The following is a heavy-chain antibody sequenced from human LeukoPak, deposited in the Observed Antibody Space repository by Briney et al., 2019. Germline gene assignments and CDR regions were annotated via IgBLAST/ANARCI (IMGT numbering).Heavy chain of an antibody. CDR1: GGTFSSYA. Sequence: ASVKVSCKASGGTFSSYAISWVRQAPGQGLEWMGWINPNSGGTNYAQKFQGRVTMTRDTSISTAYMELSRLRSDDTAVYYCARAPPGSSSWALGDYWGQGTLVTVSS. J-gene: IGHJ4*02. V-gene: IGHV1-2*02. CDR2: INPNSGGT. D-gene: IGHD6-13*01. CDR3: ARAPPGSSSWALGDY.